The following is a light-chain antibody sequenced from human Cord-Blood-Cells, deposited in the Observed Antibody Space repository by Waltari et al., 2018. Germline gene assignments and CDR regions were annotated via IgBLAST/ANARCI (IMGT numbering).Light chain of an antibody. J-gene: IGLJ3*02. Sequence: QSALTQPASVSGSPGQPITISCTGTSSDVGSYNLVAWYQQHPGKAPKPMIYEGSNRPSGVSNRFSGSKSGNTASLTISGLQAEDEADYYCCSYAGSSTWVFGGGTKLTVL. CDR2: EGS. CDR3: CSYAGSSTWV. V-gene: IGLV2-23*01. CDR1: SSDVGSYNL.